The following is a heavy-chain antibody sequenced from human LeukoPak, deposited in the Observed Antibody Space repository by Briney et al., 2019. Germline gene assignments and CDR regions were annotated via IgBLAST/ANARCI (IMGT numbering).Heavy chain of an antibody. CDR1: GYTFTNFG. CDR3: ARDPLLRAFDI. Sequence: GASVKVSCKASGYTFTNFGINWVRQAPGQGLEWVGWINTNTGNPSYVQGFAGRFVFSLDTSVNTAYLLINSLKAEDTAVYYCARDPLLRAFDIWGQGTMVTVSS. V-gene: IGHV7-4-1*02. CDR2: INTNTGNP. J-gene: IGHJ3*02. D-gene: IGHD1-26*01.